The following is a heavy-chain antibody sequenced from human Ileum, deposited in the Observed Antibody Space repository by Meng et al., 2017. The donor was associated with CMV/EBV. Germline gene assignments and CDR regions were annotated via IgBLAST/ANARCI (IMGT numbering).Heavy chain of an antibody. CDR1: GFNFRDHY. Sequence: GESLKISCAASGFNFRDHYMDWVRQAPGKGLEWLGRSRVNGNSHTTEYAASVKGRFIISRDDSKTSVYLQMNSLKIEDTAVYFCARAPRTPGWDYFYYGLDVWGQGTTVTVSS. J-gene: IGHJ6*02. CDR2: SRVNGNSHTT. V-gene: IGHV3-72*01. CDR3: ARAPRTPGWDYFYYGLDV. D-gene: IGHD1-14*01.